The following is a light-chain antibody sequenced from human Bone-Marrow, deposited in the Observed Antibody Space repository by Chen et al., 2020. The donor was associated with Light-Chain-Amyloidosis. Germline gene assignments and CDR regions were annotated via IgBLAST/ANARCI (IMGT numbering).Light chain of an antibody. Sequence: SYELTQPPSVSVSPGQTARITCSGDDLPTKYAYWYQQKPGQAPVLGIHRDTERPSGFSERFSGSSSGRTATLPISGVHAEEEADYHCQSADSSGTYAVIFGGGTKLTVL. CDR2: RDT. CDR3: QSADSSGTYAVI. V-gene: IGLV3-25*02. J-gene: IGLJ2*01. CDR1: DLPTKY.